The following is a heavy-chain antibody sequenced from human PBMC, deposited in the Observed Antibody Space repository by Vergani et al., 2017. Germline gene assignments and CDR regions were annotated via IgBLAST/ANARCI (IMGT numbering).Heavy chain of an antibody. V-gene: IGHV3-23*01. CDR1: GFTFSSYA. Sequence: EVQLLESGGGLVQPGGSLRLSCAASGFTFSSYAMSWVRQAPGKGLEWVSAISGSGGSTYYADSVKGRFTISRDNSKNTLYLQMNSLRAEATAVYYCANTIRSWIRFDYWGQGTLVAVSS. CDR3: ANTIRSWIRFDY. D-gene: IGHD5-18*01. J-gene: IGHJ4*02. CDR2: ISGSGGST.